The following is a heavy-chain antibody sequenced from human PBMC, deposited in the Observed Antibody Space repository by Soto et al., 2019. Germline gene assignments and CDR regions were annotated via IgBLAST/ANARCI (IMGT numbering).Heavy chain of an antibody. J-gene: IGHJ4*02. CDR3: ARDSPPVDY. CDR2: ISAYNGNT. CDR1: GYTFTNYG. V-gene: IGHV1-18*01. Sequence: QVQLVQSGAEVKKPGASVKVSCKASGYTFTNYGISWVRQAPGQGLEWMGWISAYNGNTKYAQKLQGKVTMTTDTATSTDNIERRGLRSDDTAVYYCARDSPPVDYSGQGSQVTVFS.